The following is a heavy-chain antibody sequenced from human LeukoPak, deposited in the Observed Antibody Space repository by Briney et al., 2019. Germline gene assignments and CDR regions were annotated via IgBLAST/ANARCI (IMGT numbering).Heavy chain of an antibody. V-gene: IGHV4-34*01. J-gene: IGHJ4*02. CDR2: INHSGST. D-gene: IGHD3-9*01. CDR3: AGLLTGYPYFDY. Sequence: PSETLSLTCAVYGGSFSGYYWSWIRQPPGKGLEWIGEINHSGSTNYNPSLKSRVTISVDTSKNQFSLKLSSVTAADTAVYYCAGLLTGYPYFDYWGQGTLVTVSS. CDR1: GGSFSGYY.